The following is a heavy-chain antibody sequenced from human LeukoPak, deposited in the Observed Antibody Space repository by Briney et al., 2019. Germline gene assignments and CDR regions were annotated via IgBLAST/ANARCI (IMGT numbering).Heavy chain of an antibody. J-gene: IGHJ5*02. CDR2: ISSSSSTT. D-gene: IGHD3-3*01. V-gene: IGHV3-48*01. CDR1: GFTLSSYS. CDR3: AKSGPSGSGYLHWFDP. Sequence: GGSLRLSCAASGFTLSSYSMNWVRQAPGKGLEWVAYISSSSSTTQYADSVKGRFTISRDNAKNSLYLQMNSLRAEDTAVYYCAKSGPSGSGYLHWFDPWGQGTLVTVSS.